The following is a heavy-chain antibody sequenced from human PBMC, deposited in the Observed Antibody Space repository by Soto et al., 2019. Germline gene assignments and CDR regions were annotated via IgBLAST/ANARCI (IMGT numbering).Heavy chain of an antibody. CDR1: GYAFTRYA. V-gene: IGHV1-3*01. D-gene: IGHD3-16*01. J-gene: IGHJ4*02. Sequence: GAPVEVSCKASGYAFTRYAINWIRQAPGQGLEWLGWINAGSGGTKYSQNFQGRVTITRDTAASTVYLDLSSLRSDETAIYYCARERGLTATFDYWGQGTLVTVSS. CDR2: INAGSGGT. CDR3: ARERGLTATFDY.